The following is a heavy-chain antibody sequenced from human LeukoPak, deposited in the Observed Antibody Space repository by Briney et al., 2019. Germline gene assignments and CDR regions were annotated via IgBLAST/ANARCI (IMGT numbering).Heavy chain of an antibody. Sequence: GGSLRLSCAASGFTFINYAMNWVRQAPGKGLEWVSGISGSGVTTYYADSVKGRFTISRDNSKDMLYLQMNTLRAEDTAVYYCAKDTVFGEPNWFDPWGQGTLVTVSS. D-gene: IGHD4-17*01. CDR2: ISGSGVTT. V-gene: IGHV3-23*01. CDR1: GFTFINYA. CDR3: AKDTVFGEPNWFDP. J-gene: IGHJ5*02.